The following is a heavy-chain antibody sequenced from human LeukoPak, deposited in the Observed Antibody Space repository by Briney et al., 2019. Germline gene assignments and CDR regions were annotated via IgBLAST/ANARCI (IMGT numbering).Heavy chain of an antibody. CDR1: GFTFSDYY. CDR2: ISSSSSTI. J-gene: IGHJ4*02. Sequence: GGSLRLSCAASGFTFSDYYMNWVRQAPGKGLEWVSYISSSSSTIYYADSVKGRFTISRDNAKNPLYLQMNSLRAEDTAVYYCARGMAARDFDYWGQGTLVTVSS. D-gene: IGHD6-6*01. CDR3: ARGMAARDFDY. V-gene: IGHV3-11*04.